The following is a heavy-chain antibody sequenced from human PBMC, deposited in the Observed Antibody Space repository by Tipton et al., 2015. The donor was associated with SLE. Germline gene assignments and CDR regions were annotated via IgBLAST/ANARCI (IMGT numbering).Heavy chain of an antibody. J-gene: IGHJ3*02. V-gene: IGHV4-39*07. CDR3: AGVSRDAFEI. Sequence: TLSLTCTVSGASISSTNSYWGWIRQPPGKGLEWIGTIYYSGNTHYNPSLKSRVTISFDTSKNQFSLELGSVTAADTAVYYCAGVSRDAFEIWGQGTMVTVSS. CDR1: GASISSTNSY. D-gene: IGHD5/OR15-5a*01. CDR2: IYYSGNT.